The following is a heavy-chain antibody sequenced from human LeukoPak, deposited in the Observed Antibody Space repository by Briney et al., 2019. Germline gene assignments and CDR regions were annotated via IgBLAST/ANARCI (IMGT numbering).Heavy chain of an antibody. CDR3: ATWNGWLQILDY. CDR2: ISAYNGNT. CDR1: GYTFTSCG. Sequence: ASVKVSCMASGYTFTSCGISWVRQAPGQGLEWMGWISAYNGNTNYAQKLQGRVTMTTDTSSSTAYMELRSLRSDDTAVYYCATWNGWLQILDYWGQGTLVTVSS. J-gene: IGHJ4*02. V-gene: IGHV1-18*01. D-gene: IGHD5-24*01.